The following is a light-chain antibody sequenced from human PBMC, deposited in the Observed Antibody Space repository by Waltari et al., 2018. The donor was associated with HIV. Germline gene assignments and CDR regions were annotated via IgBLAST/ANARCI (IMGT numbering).Light chain of an antibody. V-gene: IGKV4-1*01. J-gene: IGKJ1*01. CDR1: QSLLYRPNNKQS. CDR2: WAS. Sequence: DIVMTQSPDSLAVSLGERATLHCKSGQSLLYRPNNKQSLAWYQQKPGRPPKLIIYWASTRESGVPDRFSGSGSETDFTRTISSLQAEDVAVYYCQQYLNNPWTFGQGTKVEIK. CDR3: QQYLNNPWT.